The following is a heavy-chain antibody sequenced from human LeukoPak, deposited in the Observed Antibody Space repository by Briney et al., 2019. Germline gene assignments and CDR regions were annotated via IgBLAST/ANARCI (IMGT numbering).Heavy chain of an antibody. Sequence: GASVKVSCKASGYTFTGYYMHWVRQAPGQGLEWMGWINLNSGGTNYAQKFQGRVTMTRDTSISTAYMELSRLRSDDTAVYYSARGGKQWLPGYYYYGMDVWGEGSTVTVSS. J-gene: IGHJ6*04. D-gene: IGHD6-19*01. CDR2: INLNSGGT. V-gene: IGHV1-2*02. CDR1: GYTFTGYY. CDR3: ARGGKQWLPGYYYYGMDV.